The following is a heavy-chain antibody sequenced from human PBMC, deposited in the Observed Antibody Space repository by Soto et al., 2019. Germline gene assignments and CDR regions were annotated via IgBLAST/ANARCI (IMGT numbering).Heavy chain of an antibody. V-gene: IGHV4-59*12. Sequence: PSETLSLTCSVSGGSISNSYWSWIRQPPGKGLEWIGYMFYSGSSTNYNPSLKSRVTISVDTSKNQFSLKLSSVTAADTAVYYCAREGLIPGTTYYYYGMDVWCQGTTVT. CDR3: AREGLIPGTTYYYYGMDV. J-gene: IGHJ6*02. D-gene: IGHD1-7*01. CDR1: GGSISNSY. CDR2: MFYSGSST.